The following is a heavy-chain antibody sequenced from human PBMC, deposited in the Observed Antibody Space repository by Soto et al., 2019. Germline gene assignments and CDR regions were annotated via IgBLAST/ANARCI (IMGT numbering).Heavy chain of an antibody. J-gene: IGHJ6*03. V-gene: IGHV4-39*01. CDR2: IYYSGST. Sequence: QLQLQESGPGLVKPSETLSLTCTVSGGSISSSSYYWGWIRQPPGKGLEWIGSIYYSGSTYYNPSLKSRVTISVDTSKNQFSLKLSSVTSADTVVYYCARTVDTAIVFRFYYYYMDVCVNGTTVTVSS. CDR1: GGSISSSSYY. D-gene: IGHD5-18*01. CDR3: ARTVDTAIVFRFYYYYMDV.